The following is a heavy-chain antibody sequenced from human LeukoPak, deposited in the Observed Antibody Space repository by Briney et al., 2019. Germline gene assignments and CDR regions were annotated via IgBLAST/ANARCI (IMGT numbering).Heavy chain of an antibody. Sequence: AGGSLRLSCAASGFPFDDYGMSWVRQAPGKGLEWVSGINWNGGSTGYADSVKGRFTISRDNAKNTLYLQMNSLRAEDTAVYYCARGPIVGAIWGNAFDIWGQGTMVIVSS. CDR3: ARGPIVGAIWGNAFDI. D-gene: IGHD1-26*01. CDR1: GFPFDDYG. J-gene: IGHJ3*02. CDR2: INWNGGST. V-gene: IGHV3-20*04.